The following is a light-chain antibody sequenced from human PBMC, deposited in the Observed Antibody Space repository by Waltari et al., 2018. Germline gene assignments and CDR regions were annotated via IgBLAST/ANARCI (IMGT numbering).Light chain of an antibody. Sequence: SYELTQPPSVSVSPGQTASITCSGDKLGDKYASWYQQKPGQSPVLVIYEDRRRPSGIPERFSGSNSGNTATLTISRTQAMDEADYYCQAWDSSIVFGGGTKLTVL. CDR3: QAWDSSIV. CDR1: KLGDKY. J-gene: IGLJ2*01. CDR2: EDR. V-gene: IGLV3-1*01.